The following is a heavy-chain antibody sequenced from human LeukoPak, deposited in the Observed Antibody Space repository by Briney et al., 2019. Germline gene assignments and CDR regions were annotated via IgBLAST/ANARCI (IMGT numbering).Heavy chain of an antibody. J-gene: IGHJ6*02. V-gene: IGHV4-34*01. CDR2: INHSGST. Sequence: SETLSLTCAVYGGSFSGYYWSWIRQPPGKGLEWTGEINHSGSTNYNPSLKSRVTISVDTSKNQFSLKLSSVTAADTAVYYCARIQSSPRRYYYYGMDVWGQGTTVTVSS. CDR1: GGSFSGYY. CDR3: ARIQSSPRRYYYYGMDV. D-gene: IGHD5-18*01.